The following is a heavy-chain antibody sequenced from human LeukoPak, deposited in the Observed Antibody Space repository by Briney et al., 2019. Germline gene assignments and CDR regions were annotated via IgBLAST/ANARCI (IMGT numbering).Heavy chain of an antibody. Sequence: ASVKVSCKASGYTFTSYYMHWVRQAPGQGLGWMGIINPSGGSTSYAQKFQGRVTMTRDTSTSTVYMELSSLRSEDTAVYYCARDGDNSGYDRYYYYMDVWGKGTTVTVSS. CDR1: GYTFTSYY. V-gene: IGHV1-46*01. D-gene: IGHD5-12*01. CDR2: INPSGGST. J-gene: IGHJ6*03. CDR3: ARDGDNSGYDRYYYYMDV.